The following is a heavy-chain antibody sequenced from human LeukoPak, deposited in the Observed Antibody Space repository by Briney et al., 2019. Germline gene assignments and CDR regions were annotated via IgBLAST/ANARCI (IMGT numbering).Heavy chain of an antibody. Sequence: PGGSLRLSCAASGFTFSSYAMSWVRQAPGKGLEWVSAISGSGGSTYYADSVKGRFTISRDNSKNTLYLQMNSLRAEDTAVYYCARGPFSFIAAHNREEYYFDYWGQGTLVTVSS. D-gene: IGHD6-13*01. CDR1: GFTFSSYA. CDR3: ARGPFSFIAAHNREEYYFDY. CDR2: ISGSGGST. J-gene: IGHJ4*02. V-gene: IGHV3-23*01.